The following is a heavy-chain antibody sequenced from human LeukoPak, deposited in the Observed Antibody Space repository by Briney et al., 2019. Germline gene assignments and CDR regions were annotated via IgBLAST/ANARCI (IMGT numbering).Heavy chain of an antibody. CDR2: IIPIFGTA. Sequence: SVKVSCKASGGTFSSYTISWVRHAPGQGLEWVGGIIPIFGTANYAQKFQGRVTITADESTNTAYMELSSLRSEDTAVYYCAREVGATLDAFDIWGQGTMVTVSS. V-gene: IGHV1-69*13. CDR3: AREVGATLDAFDI. D-gene: IGHD1-26*01. CDR1: GGTFSSYT. J-gene: IGHJ3*02.